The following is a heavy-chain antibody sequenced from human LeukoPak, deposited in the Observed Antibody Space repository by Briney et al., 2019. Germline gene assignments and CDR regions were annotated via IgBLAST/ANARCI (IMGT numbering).Heavy chain of an antibody. CDR3: ARTASSALSRNLLPLDY. J-gene: IGHJ4*02. Sequence: GASVKVSCKASGGTFSSYAISWVRQAPGQGLEWMGRIIPILGIANYAQKFQGRVTITADKSTSTAYMELSSLRSEDTAVYYCARTASSALSRNLLPLDYWGQGTLVTVSS. CDR1: GGTFSSYA. CDR2: IIPILGIA. D-gene: IGHD3-22*01. V-gene: IGHV1-69*04.